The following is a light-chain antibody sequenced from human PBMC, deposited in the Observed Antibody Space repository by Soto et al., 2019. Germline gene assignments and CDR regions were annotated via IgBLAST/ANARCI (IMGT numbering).Light chain of an antibody. V-gene: IGKV1-39*01. J-gene: IGKJ4*01. Sequence: DIQMTQSPSSLSASVGDRVTITCRASQSISSYLNWYQQKPGKAPKLLIYAASSLQSGVPSRFSRSRSGTDFTLTISSLQPEDFATYYCQQSYSTPLTFGGGTKVEIK. CDR3: QQSYSTPLT. CDR1: QSISSY. CDR2: AAS.